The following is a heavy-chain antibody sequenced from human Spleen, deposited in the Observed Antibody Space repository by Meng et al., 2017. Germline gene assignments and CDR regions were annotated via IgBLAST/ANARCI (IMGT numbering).Heavy chain of an antibody. Sequence: QNALQESAPTLVKPTQTLTLTCTFSGFSLSTSGVGVGWIRQPPGKALEWLALIYWDDDKRYSPSLKSRLMITKDTSKNQVVLSMTNMDPVDTATYYCARRPHSTGFDSWGQGTLVTVSS. J-gene: IGHJ4*02. CDR3: ARRPHSTGFDS. CDR1: GFSLSTSGVG. CDR2: IYWDDDK. V-gene: IGHV2-5*02. D-gene: IGHD3-22*01.